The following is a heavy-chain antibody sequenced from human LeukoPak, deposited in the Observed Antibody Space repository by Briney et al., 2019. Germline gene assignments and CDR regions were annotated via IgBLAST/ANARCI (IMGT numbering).Heavy chain of an antibody. J-gene: IGHJ4*02. CDR1: GFTVSSNS. CDR2: IYSDNT. CDR3: ARRAGAYSHPYDH. D-gene: IGHD4/OR15-4a*01. V-gene: IGHV3-53*01. Sequence: GGSLRLSCTVSGFTVSSNSMSWVRQAPGKGLEWVSFIYSDNTHYSDSVKGRFTISRDSSKNTLYLQMNSLRAEDTAVYYCARRAGAYSHPYDHWGQGTLVTVSS.